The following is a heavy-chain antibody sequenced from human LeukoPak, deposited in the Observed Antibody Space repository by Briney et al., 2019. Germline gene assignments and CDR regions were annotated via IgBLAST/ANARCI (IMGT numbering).Heavy chain of an antibody. V-gene: IGHV3-30*03. CDR1: GFTFSDYG. CDR2: ISYDGSHK. Sequence: GGSLRLSCAASGFTFSDYGMHWVRQAPGKGLEWVALISYDGSHKDYTDSVKGRFTISRDNSKNTLYLQMGSLKTEDMAMYYCARLNSGNYNRGYLDYWGQGTLVTVSS. D-gene: IGHD1-26*01. CDR3: ARLNSGNYNRGYLDY. J-gene: IGHJ4*02.